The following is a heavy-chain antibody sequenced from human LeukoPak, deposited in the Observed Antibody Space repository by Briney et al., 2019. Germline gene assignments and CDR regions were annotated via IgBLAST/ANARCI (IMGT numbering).Heavy chain of an antibody. V-gene: IGHV3-30*18. J-gene: IGHJ4*02. CDR3: AKGRSSYPMDYIFDF. CDR1: GFTFSIYG. Sequence: GGSLRLSCAASGFTFSIYGMHWVRQAPGKGREWVAVISNYVSTKKYADSVKGRFTISRDNSKNPLYVQMNSLRADDAAVYYCAKGRSSYPMDYIFDFWGQGTLVTVSS. D-gene: IGHD3-16*02. CDR2: ISNYVSTK.